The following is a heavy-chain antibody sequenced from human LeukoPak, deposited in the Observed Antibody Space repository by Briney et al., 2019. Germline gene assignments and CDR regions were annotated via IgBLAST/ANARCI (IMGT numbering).Heavy chain of an antibody. D-gene: IGHD6-19*01. Sequence: GGSLRLSCAASGFTFSSNGMHWVRQAPGKGLEWVAFIQYDGSNKYYADSVKGRFTISRDNSKNTLYLQMNSLRVEDSAVYYCTRRGAVAGTLDYWGQGTLVTVSS. J-gene: IGHJ4*02. V-gene: IGHV3-30*02. CDR2: IQYDGSNK. CDR3: TRRGAVAGTLDY. CDR1: GFTFSSNG.